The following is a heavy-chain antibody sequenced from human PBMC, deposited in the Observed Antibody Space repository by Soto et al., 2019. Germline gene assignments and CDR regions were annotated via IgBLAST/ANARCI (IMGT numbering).Heavy chain of an antibody. CDR3: ERHVEYCSGGSCYRNWFAP. D-gene: IGHD2-15*01. CDR2: IYYSGST. V-gene: IGHV4-39*01. J-gene: IGHJ5*02. CDR1: GGSISSSSYY. Sequence: ETLSLTCTVSGGSISSSSYYWGWIRQTPGKGLEWIGSIYYSGSTYYNPSLKSRVTISVDTSKNQFSLKLSSVTAADTAVYYCERHVEYCSGGSCYRNWFAPWGQGTPVTVSS.